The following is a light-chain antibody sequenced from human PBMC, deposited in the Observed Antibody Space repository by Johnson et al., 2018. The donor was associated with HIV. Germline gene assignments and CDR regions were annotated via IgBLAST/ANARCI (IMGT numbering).Light chain of an antibody. CDR1: SSNIGNNY. CDR3: GTWDSTLSAPHYV. Sequence: QSVLTQPPSVSAAPGQKVTISCSGSSSNIGNNYVSWYQQLPGTAPKLLIYENNKRPSGIPDRLSGSKSGTSATLGITGLQTGDEADYYCGTWDSTLSAPHYVFGTGTNVTVL. V-gene: IGLV1-51*02. CDR2: ENN. J-gene: IGLJ1*01.